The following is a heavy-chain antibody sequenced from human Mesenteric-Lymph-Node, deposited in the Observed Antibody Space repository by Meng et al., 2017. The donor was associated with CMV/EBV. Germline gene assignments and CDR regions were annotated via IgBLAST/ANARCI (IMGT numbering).Heavy chain of an antibody. CDR1: GFTFSDYY. CDR2: ISSSGSTI. D-gene: IGHD3-22*01. J-gene: IGHJ4*02. V-gene: IGHV3-11*01. CDR3: ARVDGYDNSGYSYYFDY. Sequence: GGSLRLSYAASGFTFSDYYMSWIRQAPGKGLEWVSYISSSGSTIYYADSVKGRFTISRDNAKNSRYLQMNSLRAEDTAVYYCARVDGYDNSGYSYYFDYWGQGTLVTVSS.